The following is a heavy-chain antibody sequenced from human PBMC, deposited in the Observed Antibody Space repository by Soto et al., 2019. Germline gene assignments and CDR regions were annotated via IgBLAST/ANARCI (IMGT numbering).Heavy chain of an antibody. D-gene: IGHD3-3*02. CDR2: ISTYNGNT. CDR3: ARDRGPSYLLADFDY. V-gene: IGHV1-18*01. CDR1: GYTFTGYG. Sequence: GASVKVSCKASGYTFTGYGISWVRQAPGQGLEWMGWISTYNGNTHYAQKLQGRVTMTTDTSTSTAYMELRSLRSDDTAVYYCARDRGPSYLLADFDYWGQGTLVTVSS. J-gene: IGHJ4*02.